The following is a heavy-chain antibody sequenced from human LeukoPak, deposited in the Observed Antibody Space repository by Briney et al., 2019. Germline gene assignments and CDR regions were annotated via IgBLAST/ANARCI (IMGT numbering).Heavy chain of an antibody. D-gene: IGHD6-19*01. J-gene: IGHJ3*02. CDR2: INPSGGST. Sequence: ASVKVSCKASGYTLTSYFIHWVRQAPGQGLEWMGIINPSGGSTSYAQKFQGRVTTTRDTSTSTVYMELSSLRSEDTAVYYCARDHIAVAGNAAFDIWGQGTMVTVSS. CDR3: ARDHIAVAGNAAFDI. CDR1: GYTLTSYF. V-gene: IGHV1-46*01.